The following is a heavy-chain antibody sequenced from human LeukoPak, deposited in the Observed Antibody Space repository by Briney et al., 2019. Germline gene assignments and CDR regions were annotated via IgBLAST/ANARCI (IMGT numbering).Heavy chain of an antibody. J-gene: IGHJ4*02. D-gene: IGHD5-18*01. V-gene: IGHV3-30*04. CDR2: ISYDGSNK. CDR3: ARGYSYGYVLDY. CDR1: GFTFSSYA. Sequence: GGSLRLSCAASGFTFSSYAMHWVRQAPGKGLEWVAVISYDGSNKYYADSVKGRFTISRDNSKNTLYLQMNSLRAEDTAVYYCARGYSYGYVLDYWGQGTLVTVSS.